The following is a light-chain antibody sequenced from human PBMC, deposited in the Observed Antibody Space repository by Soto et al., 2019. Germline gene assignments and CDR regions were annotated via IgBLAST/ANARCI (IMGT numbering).Light chain of an antibody. CDR2: DVS. CDR1: SSDVGGYNY. V-gene: IGLV2-14*01. J-gene: IGLJ1*01. CDR3: SSYTSSSLTV. Sequence: QSVLTRPAAVSGSPGQSITISCTGTSSDVGGYNYVSWYQQHPGKAPKLMIYDVSNRPSGVSNRFSGSKSGNTASLTISGLQAEDEADYYCSSYTSSSLTVFGTGTKVTVL.